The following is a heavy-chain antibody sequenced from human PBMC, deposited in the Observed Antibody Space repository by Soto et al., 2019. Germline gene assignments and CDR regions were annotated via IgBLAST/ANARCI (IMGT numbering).Heavy chain of an antibody. J-gene: IGHJ6*02. D-gene: IGHD1-7*01. Sequence: SETLSLTCAVYGGSFSGYDWSWIRQPPGKGLEWIGEINHSGSTNYNPSLKSRVTISVDTSKNQFSLKLSSVTAADTAVYYCARDRTSLRYYYGMDVWGQGTTVTVS. CDR3: ARDRTSLRYYYGMDV. CDR2: INHSGST. CDR1: GGSFSGYD. V-gene: IGHV4-34*01.